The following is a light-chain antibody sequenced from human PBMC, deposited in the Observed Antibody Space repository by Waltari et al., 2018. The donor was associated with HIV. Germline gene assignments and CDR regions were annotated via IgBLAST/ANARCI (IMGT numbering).Light chain of an antibody. V-gene: IGLV3-1*01. Sequence: SYELTQPPSVSVSPGQTASITCSGDKLGDKYASWYQQKPGQSPALVIHQNNKRPSGIPERFSGSNSGNTATLTISGTQAMDEADYYCQTWSISTAVVFGGGTKLTVL. J-gene: IGLJ2*01. CDR1: KLGDKY. CDR3: QTWSISTAVV. CDR2: QNN.